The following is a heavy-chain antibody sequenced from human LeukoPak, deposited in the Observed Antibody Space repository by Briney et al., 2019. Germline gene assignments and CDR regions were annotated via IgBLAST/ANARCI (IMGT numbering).Heavy chain of an antibody. V-gene: IGHV1-2*02. D-gene: IGHD2-2*01. CDR2: INPNSGGT. J-gene: IGHJ4*02. CDR1: GYTFTGYY. CDR3: ARDIMPQIVVVPAAIH. Sequence: ASVKVSCKASGYTFTGYYMHWVRQAPGQGLEWMGWINPNSGGTNYAQKFQGRVTMTRDTSISTAYMELSRLRSDDTAVYYCARDIMPQIVVVPAAIHWGQGTLVTVSS.